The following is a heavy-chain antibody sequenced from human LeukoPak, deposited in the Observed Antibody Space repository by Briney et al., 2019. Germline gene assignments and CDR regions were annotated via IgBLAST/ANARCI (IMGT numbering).Heavy chain of an antibody. Sequence: SETLSLTCAVSGGSFSAYYWSWIRQSPGKGLQWIAEVNHRGDTNYNPSVKGRVTISVDTSKNQFSLKVTSVTAADTAVYYCARGPSISDTGDFDYWGQGTLVTVSS. J-gene: IGHJ4*02. CDR2: VNHRGDT. V-gene: IGHV4-34*01. D-gene: IGHD2-8*02. CDR1: GGSFSAYY. CDR3: ARGPSISDTGDFDY.